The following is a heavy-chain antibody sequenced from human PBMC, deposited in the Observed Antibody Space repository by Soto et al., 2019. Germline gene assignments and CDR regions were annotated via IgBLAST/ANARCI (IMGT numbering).Heavy chain of an antibody. J-gene: IGHJ4*02. V-gene: IGHV3-7*05. CDR3: VRDSRSGWSFDN. CDR1: GFTFSSYW. Sequence: RGSLRLSCAASGFTFSSYWMSWVRQAPGKGLEWVANIKQDESEKYYVDSVKGRFTISRDNAKNSMYLQMNSLRAEDTAVYYCVRDSRSGWSFDNWGQGTLVTVSS. D-gene: IGHD6-19*01. CDR2: IKQDESEK.